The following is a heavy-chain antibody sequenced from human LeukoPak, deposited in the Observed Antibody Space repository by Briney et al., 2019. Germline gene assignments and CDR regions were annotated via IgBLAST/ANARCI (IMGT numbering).Heavy chain of an antibody. CDR3: ARGHYYDSSGYPPLGY. V-gene: IGHV1-18*01. D-gene: IGHD3-22*01. J-gene: IGHJ4*02. CDR2: ISAYNGNT. Sequence: GASVKVSCKASGYTFTSYGISWVRQAPGQGLEWMGWISAYNGNTNYAQKLQGRVTMTTDTSTSTAYMELRSLRSEDTAVYYCARGHYYDSSGYPPLGYWGQGTLVTVSS. CDR1: GYTFTSYG.